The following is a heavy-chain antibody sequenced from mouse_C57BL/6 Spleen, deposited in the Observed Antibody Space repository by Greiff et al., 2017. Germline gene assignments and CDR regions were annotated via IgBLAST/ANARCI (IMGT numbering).Heavy chain of an antibody. V-gene: IGHV1-7*01. J-gene: IGHJ2*01. CDR3: ARAALGLDFDY. D-gene: IGHD4-1*01. Sequence: VQLQQSGAELAKPGASVKLSCKASGYTFTSYWMHWVKQRPGKGLEWIGYINPSSGYTKYNQKFKDKATLTADQSSSTAYMQLSSLTYDDSAVYYCARAALGLDFDYWGQGTTLTVSS. CDR2: INPSSGYT. CDR1: GYTFTSYW.